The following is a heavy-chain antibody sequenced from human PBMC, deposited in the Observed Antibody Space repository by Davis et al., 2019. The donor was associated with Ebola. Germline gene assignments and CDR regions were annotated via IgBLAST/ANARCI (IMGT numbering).Heavy chain of an antibody. Sequence: PGGSLRLSCAASGFTFSSYSMNWVRQAPGQGLEWVSSISSSSSYIYYADSVKGRFTISRDNAKNSLYLQMNSLRAEDTAVYYCARGCGGDCYWDHDAFDIWGQGTMVTVSS. CDR2: ISSSSSYI. D-gene: IGHD2-21*01. V-gene: IGHV3-21*01. CDR1: GFTFSSYS. J-gene: IGHJ3*02. CDR3: ARGCGGDCYWDHDAFDI.